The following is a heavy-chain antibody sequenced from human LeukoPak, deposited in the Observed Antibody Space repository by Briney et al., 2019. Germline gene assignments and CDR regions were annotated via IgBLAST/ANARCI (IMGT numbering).Heavy chain of an antibody. Sequence: ASVKVSCKASGYTFTGYYMHWVRQAPGQGLEWMGWINPNSGGTNYAQKFQGRVTMTRDTSISTAYMELSRLRSDDTAVYYCARDKLERHYYYYYYMDVWGKGTTVTVSS. V-gene: IGHV1-2*02. J-gene: IGHJ6*03. D-gene: IGHD1-1*01. CDR3: ARDKLERHYYYYYYMDV. CDR1: GYTFTGYY. CDR2: INPNSGGT.